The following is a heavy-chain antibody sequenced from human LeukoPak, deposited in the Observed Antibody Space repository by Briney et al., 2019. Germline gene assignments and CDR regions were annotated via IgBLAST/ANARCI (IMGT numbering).Heavy chain of an antibody. Sequence: SETLSLTCTVSGGSISSYYWSWIRQPPGKGLEWIGYIYYSGSTNYNPSLKSRATISVDTSKNQFSLKLSSVTAADTAVYYCAXXXXXXXXXCCXWXXXXYYMDVXGKGTTVTVSS. D-gene: IGHD2-8*01. CDR2: IYYSGST. CDR1: GGSISSYY. CDR3: AXXXXXXXXXCCXWXXXXYYMDV. J-gene: IGHJ6*03. V-gene: IGHV4-59*08.